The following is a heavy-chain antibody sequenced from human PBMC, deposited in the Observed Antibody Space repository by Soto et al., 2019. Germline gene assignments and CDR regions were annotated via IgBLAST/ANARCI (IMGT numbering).Heavy chain of an antibody. CDR2: IWYDGSNK. CDR1: GFTFSSYG. Sequence: GGSLRLSCAASGFTFSSYGMHWVRQAPGKGLEWVAVIWYDGSNKYYADSVKGRFTISRDNSKNTLYLQMNSLRAEDTAVYYCARDKVRGRGFLEWSLDYWGQGTLVTVSS. CDR3: ARDKVRGRGFLEWSLDY. V-gene: IGHV3-33*01. D-gene: IGHD3-3*01. J-gene: IGHJ4*02.